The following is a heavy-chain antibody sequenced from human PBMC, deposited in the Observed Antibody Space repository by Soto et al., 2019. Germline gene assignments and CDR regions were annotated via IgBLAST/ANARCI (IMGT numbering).Heavy chain of an antibody. CDR1: GFTLSGYA. CDR2: ISSNGVGT. D-gene: IGHD6-6*01. CDR3: GRRARLDFLYMGG. J-gene: IGHJ6*03. V-gene: IGHV3-64*01. Sequence: GGSLRLSCAASGFTLSGYAMDWVRQAPGKGLEYVSGISSNGVGTYYANSVQGRFTISRDNSENTVYLQMGSLRPEDMAVYYCGRRARLDFLYMGGWGNETTVAVS.